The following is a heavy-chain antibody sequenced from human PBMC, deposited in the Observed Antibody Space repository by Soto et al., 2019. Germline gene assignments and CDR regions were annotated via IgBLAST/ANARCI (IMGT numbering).Heavy chain of an antibody. V-gene: IGHV3-30-3*01. J-gene: IGHJ4*02. CDR3: ARGETPNPGYSSGPFDY. CDR1: GFTFSSYA. CDR2: ISYDGSNK. D-gene: IGHD6-19*01. Sequence: PGGSLRLSCAASGFTFSSYAMHRVRQAPGKGLEWVAVISYDGSNKYYADSVKGRFTISRDNSKKTLYLQMNSLRAEDTAVYYCARGETPNPGYSSGPFDYWGQGTLVTVSS.